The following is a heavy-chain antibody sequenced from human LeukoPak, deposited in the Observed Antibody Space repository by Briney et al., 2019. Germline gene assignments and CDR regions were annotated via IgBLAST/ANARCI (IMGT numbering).Heavy chain of an antibody. CDR1: GFTFSSYS. V-gene: IGHV3-48*04. CDR3: ASQYGELDY. D-gene: IGHD4-17*01. J-gene: IGHJ4*02. CDR2: ISSSSSTI. Sequence: GGSLRLSCAASGFTFSSYSMNWVRQAPGKGLEWVSYISSSSSTIYYADSVKGRFTISRDNAKNSLYLQMNSLRAEDTAVYYCASQYGELDYWGQGTLVTVSS.